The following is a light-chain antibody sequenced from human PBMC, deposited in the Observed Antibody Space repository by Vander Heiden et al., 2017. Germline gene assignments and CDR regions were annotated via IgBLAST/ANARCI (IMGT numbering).Light chain of an antibody. CDR2: DAS. CDR3: QQTYNAPWT. V-gene: IGKV1-39*01. J-gene: IGKJ1*01. CDR1: QDIGNY. Sequence: DIQMSQPPSSLSASVGDRVTITCRASQDIGNYLNWYQQKPGKAPKFLISDASSLQSGVPSRFSGSGSGTDFTLTISSLQPEDFATYYCQQTYNAPWTFGLGTEVEI.